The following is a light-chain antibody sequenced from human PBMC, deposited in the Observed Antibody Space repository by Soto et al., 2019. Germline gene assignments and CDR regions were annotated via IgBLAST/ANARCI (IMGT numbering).Light chain of an antibody. CDR2: ASG. CDR3: QQYGSKPRT. Sequence: EIVLTQSPGTLSLSPGERVTLSCRASQTVDSSYLAWYQQRPGQAPRLLIYASGTRATGIPDRFSGRGSGTEFTLTISRLEPEDFAVYFCQQYGSKPRTFGQGTKLEIK. CDR1: QTVDSSY. J-gene: IGKJ2*01. V-gene: IGKV3-20*01.